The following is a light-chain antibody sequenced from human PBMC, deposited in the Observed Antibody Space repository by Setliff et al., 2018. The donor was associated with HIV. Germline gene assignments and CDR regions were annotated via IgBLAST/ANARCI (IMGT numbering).Light chain of an antibody. CDR1: SSDIGGYDY. V-gene: IGLV2-14*03. CDR3: SSYSRSSTFGV. Sequence: QSALTQPASVSGSPGQSITISCTGTSSDIGGYDYVSWFQHHPGKAPKLMMSDVTKRPPGVPTRFSGSKSGNTASLTISGLQAEDEADYYCSSYSRSSTFGVFGTGTKVTVL. CDR2: DVT. J-gene: IGLJ1*01.